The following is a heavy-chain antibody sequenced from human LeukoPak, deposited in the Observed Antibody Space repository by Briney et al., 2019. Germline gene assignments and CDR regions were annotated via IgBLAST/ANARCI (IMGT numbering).Heavy chain of an antibody. CDR2: INPSGGST. Sequence: ASVKVSCKASGYTSTVYNIHWVRQAPGQGLEWMGRINPSGGSTIYAQKFQGRVTMTSDTSTTTVYMEMNSLRPEDTAVYSCARRYSGYDFGYWGQGTLVTVSS. J-gene: IGHJ4*02. CDR3: ARRYSGYDFGY. CDR1: GYTSTVYN. D-gene: IGHD5-12*01. V-gene: IGHV1-46*01.